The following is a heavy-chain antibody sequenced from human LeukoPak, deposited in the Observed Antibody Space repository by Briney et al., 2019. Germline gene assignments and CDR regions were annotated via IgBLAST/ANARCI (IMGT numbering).Heavy chain of an antibody. J-gene: IGHJ3*02. CDR1: GGSISSSSYY. CDR2: INQDGSEK. Sequence: PSETLSLTCTVSGGSISSSSYYWGWIRQPPGKGLEWVANINQDGSEKNFLDSVTGRFTISRDNAKNSLYLQMNSLRAEDTAVYYCARSRNFPGLVNMGAFDIWGQGTMVTVSS. CDR3: ARSRNFPGLVNMGAFDI. V-gene: IGHV3-7*01. D-gene: IGHD3/OR15-3a*01.